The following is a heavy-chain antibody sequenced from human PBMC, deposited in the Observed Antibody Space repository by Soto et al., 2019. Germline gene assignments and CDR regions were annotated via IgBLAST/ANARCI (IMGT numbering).Heavy chain of an antibody. CDR2: IYYSGST. CDR1: GGSISSSSYY. CDR3: ARDGCSGSNCLNWFDP. V-gene: IGHV4-39*02. D-gene: IGHD2-15*01. J-gene: IGHJ5*02. Sequence: SETLSLTCTVSGGSISSSSYYWGWIRQPPGKGLEWIGSIYYSGSTYYNPSLKSRVTISVDTSKNQFSLKLSSVTAADTAVYYCARDGCSGSNCLNWFDPWGQGTLVTVSS.